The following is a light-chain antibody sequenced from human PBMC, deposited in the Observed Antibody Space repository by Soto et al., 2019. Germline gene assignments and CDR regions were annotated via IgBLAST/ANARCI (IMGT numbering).Light chain of an antibody. CDR1: SNDVGDFNY. J-gene: IGLJ3*02. CDR2: EVS. V-gene: IGLV2-14*01. CDR3: NSYTSSSARV. Sequence: QSALTQPASVSGSPGQSITISCTATSNDVGDFNYVSWYQQHPGKAPKVIIYEVSNRPSGVSNRLSGSKSRNTASLTISGVQGEEEADYYSNSYTSSSARVFGGGTQLTVL.